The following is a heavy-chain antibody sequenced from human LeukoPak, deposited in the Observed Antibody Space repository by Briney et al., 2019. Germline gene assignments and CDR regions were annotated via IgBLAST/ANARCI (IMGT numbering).Heavy chain of an antibody. CDR3: AKDDYGGWDNY. V-gene: IGHV3-23*01. D-gene: IGHD4-23*01. CDR2: ISGSGGST. CDR1: GFTLSSYA. Sequence: GASLRLSCAASGFTLSSYAMSWVRQVPGKGLEWVSAISGSGGSTYYADSVKGRFTISRDNSKNTLYLQMNSLRAEDTAVYYCAKDDYGGWDNYWGQGTLVTVSS. J-gene: IGHJ4*02.